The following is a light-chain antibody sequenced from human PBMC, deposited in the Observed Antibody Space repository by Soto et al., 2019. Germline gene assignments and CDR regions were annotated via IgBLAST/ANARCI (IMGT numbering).Light chain of an antibody. V-gene: IGKV1-12*01. CDR1: QDISNW. J-gene: IGKJ3*01. CDR3: QQANTFPR. Sequence: DIQMTQSPSSVSESVGDRVTITCRASQDISNWLGWYQKKPGTAPKLLIYTASNLQNGVPSRFSGSGSGTVFTLTIISLQPEDSATYYCQQANTFPRFGPGTRV. CDR2: TAS.